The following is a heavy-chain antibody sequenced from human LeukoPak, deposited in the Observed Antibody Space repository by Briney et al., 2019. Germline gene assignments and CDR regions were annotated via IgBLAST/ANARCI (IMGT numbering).Heavy chain of an antibody. CDR3: AKTTTGYSSGRYPGWPVDY. CDR1: GFTFSSYN. D-gene: IGHD6-19*01. V-gene: IGHV3-23*01. J-gene: IGHJ4*02. Sequence: GGSLRLSCAASGFTFSSYNMNWVRQAPGKGLEWVSAISGSGGGTYYADSVKGRFTISRDNSKNTLYLQMNSLSTEDTAVYYCAKTTTGYSSGRYPGWPVDYWGQGTLVTVSS. CDR2: ISGSGGGT.